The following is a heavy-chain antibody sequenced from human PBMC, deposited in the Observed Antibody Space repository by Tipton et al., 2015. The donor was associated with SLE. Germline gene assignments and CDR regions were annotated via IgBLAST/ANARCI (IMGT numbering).Heavy chain of an antibody. CDR2: ISSSSTYI. Sequence: SLRLSCAASGFTFSTYNMNWVRQAPGKGLEWVSLISSSSTYIYYADSVKGRFTISRDNSKNTLYLQMNTLRGEDTAVYYCTKRGPAAPSGGMDVWGQGTTVTVSS. J-gene: IGHJ6*02. V-gene: IGHV3-21*04. D-gene: IGHD2-2*01. CDR3: TKRGPAAPSGGMDV. CDR1: GFTFSTYN.